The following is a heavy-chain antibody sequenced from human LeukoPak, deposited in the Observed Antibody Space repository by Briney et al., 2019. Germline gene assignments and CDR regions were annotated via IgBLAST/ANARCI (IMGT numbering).Heavy chain of an antibody. D-gene: IGHD3-10*01. CDR3: ARRYYYNLGSFPFDF. V-gene: IGHV4-34*01. CDR2: IHNSGAT. CDR1: GGPFSGYF. J-gene: IGHJ4*02. Sequence: PSETLSLTCAVSGGPFSGYFWSWIRQSSGKGLEWIGEIHNSGATNYNPSLNSRVTISEDTSKNQFYLNLSSVTAADTAVYYCARRYYYNLGSFPFDFWGQGTLVTVSS.